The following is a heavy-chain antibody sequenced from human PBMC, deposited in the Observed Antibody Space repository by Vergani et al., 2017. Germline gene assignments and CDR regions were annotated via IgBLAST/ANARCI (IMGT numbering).Heavy chain of an antibody. CDR3: AKGPGSSTLN. CDR2: ISSSSSYI. D-gene: IGHD6-13*01. J-gene: IGHJ4*02. Sequence: EVQLVESGGGLVKPGGSLRLSCAASGFTFSSYSMNWVRQAPGKGLEWVSSISSSSSYIYYADSVKGRFTISRDKAKNSLYLQMNSLRAEDTAVYYCAKGPGSSTLNWGQGTLVTVSS. V-gene: IGHV3-21*01. CDR1: GFTFSSYS.